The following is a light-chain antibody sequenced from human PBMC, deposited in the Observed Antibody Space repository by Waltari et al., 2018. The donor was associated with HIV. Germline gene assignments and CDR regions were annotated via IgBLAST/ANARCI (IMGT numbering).Light chain of an antibody. CDR2: EVT. V-gene: IGLV2-23*02. CDR1: SSAVGSFNL. J-gene: IGLJ2*01. Sequence: QSALTQPASVSGSPGQSITISCTGGSSAVGSFNLVSWYQQHPGKAPKLVISEVTNRPSGVSNRFSGSKSGNTAALTISGLLAEDEADYYCFSYAGRSTHVVFGGGTKLTVL. CDR3: FSYAGRSTHVV.